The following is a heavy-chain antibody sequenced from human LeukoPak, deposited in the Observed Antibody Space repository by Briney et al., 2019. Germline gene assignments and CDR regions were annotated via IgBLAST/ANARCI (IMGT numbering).Heavy chain of an antibody. CDR1: GGTFSSYA. CDR2: IIPIFGTA. CDR3: ARGRDGYILGDYFDY. V-gene: IGHV1-69*13. Sequence: ASVKASCKASGGTFSSYAISWVRQAPGQGLEWMGGIIPIFGTANYAQKFQGRVTITADESTSTAYMELSSLRSEDTAVYYCARGRDGYILGDYFDYWGQGTLVTVSS. D-gene: IGHD5-24*01. J-gene: IGHJ4*02.